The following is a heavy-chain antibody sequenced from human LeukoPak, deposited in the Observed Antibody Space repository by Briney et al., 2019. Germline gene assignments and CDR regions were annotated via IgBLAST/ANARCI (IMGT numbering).Heavy chain of an antibody. CDR3: ARVGVGVVVTAMTPYEGYYYYMDV. CDR1: GFTVSSNS. J-gene: IGHJ6*03. D-gene: IGHD2-21*02. CDR2: IYSDNT. V-gene: IGHV3-53*01. Sequence: GGSLRLSCTVSGFTVSSNSMSWVRQAPGKGLEWVSFIYSDNTHYSDSVKGRFTISRDNSKNTLYLQMNSLRAEDTAVYYCARVGVGVVVTAMTPYEGYYYYMDVWGKGTTVTISS.